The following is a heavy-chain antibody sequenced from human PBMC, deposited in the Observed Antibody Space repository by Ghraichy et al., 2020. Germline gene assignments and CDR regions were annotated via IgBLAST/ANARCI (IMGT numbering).Heavy chain of an antibody. Sequence: GGSLRLSCAASGFTFSSYSMNWVRQAPGKGLEWVSSISSSSSYIYYADSVKGRFTISRDNAKNSLYLQMNSLRAEDTAVYYCAREDYYDSSGYYPFDYWGQGTLVTVSS. V-gene: IGHV3-21*01. J-gene: IGHJ4*02. CDR3: AREDYYDSSGYYPFDY. D-gene: IGHD3-22*01. CDR2: ISSSSSYI. CDR1: GFTFSSYS.